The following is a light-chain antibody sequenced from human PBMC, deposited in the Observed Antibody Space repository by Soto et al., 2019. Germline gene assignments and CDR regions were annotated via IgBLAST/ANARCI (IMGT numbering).Light chain of an antibody. CDR2: AAS. J-gene: IGKJ1*01. V-gene: IGKV3-15*01. Sequence: EMVMTQSPATLSLSPGERATLSCRASQSISSNLAWYQQKPGQAPRLLIYAASTRATGIPARLSGSGSGTEFTLTIASLQSEDFAVYYCQQYNYQGTFGQGTKVDIK. CDR1: QSISSN. CDR3: QQYNYQGT.